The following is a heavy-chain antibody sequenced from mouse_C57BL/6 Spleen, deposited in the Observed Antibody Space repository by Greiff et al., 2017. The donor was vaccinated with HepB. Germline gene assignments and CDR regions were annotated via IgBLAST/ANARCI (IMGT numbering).Heavy chain of an antibody. CDR1: GYTFTSYW. D-gene: IGHD2-10*02. Sequence: QVQLQQPGAELVKPGASVKLSCKASGYTFTSYWMHWVKQRPGQGLEWIGMIHPNSGSTNYNEKFKSKATLTVDKSSSTAYMQLSSLTSEDSAVYYCARYLYGLYFDYWGQGTTLTVSS. CDR3: ARYLYGLYFDY. CDR2: IHPNSGST. V-gene: IGHV1-64*01. J-gene: IGHJ2*01.